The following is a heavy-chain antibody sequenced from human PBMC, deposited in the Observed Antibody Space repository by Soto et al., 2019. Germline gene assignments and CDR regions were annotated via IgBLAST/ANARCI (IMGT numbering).Heavy chain of an antibody. J-gene: IGHJ6*02. Sequence: GGSLRLSCAASGFTFSSYGMHWVRQAPGKGLEWVAVISYDGSNKYYADSVKGRFTISRDNSKNTLYLQMNSLRAEDTAVYYCAYGGYSYGYVGYYYYGMDVWGQGTTVTVSS. CDR2: ISYDGSNK. CDR1: GFTFSSYG. CDR3: AYGGYSYGYVGYYYYGMDV. D-gene: IGHD5-18*01. V-gene: IGHV3-30*03.